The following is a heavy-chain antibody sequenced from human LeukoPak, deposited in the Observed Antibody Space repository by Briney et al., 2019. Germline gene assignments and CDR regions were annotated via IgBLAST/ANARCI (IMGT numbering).Heavy chain of an antibody. J-gene: IGHJ4*02. Sequence: GGSPRLSCAASGFTFSSYAMSWVRQAPGKGLEWVSAISGSGGSTYYADSVKGRFTISRDNSKNTLYLQMNSLRAEDTAVYYCAKSYTPSTNYFDYWGQGTLVTVSS. CDR1: GFTFSSYA. D-gene: IGHD2-2*02. CDR3: AKSYTPSTNYFDY. V-gene: IGHV3-23*01. CDR2: ISGSGGST.